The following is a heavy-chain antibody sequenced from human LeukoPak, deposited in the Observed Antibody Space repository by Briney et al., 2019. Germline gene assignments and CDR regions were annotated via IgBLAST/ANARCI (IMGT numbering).Heavy chain of an antibody. J-gene: IGHJ4*02. V-gene: IGHV4-39*07. CDR3: MGADYGGH. Sequence: SETLSLTCTVSGDSISSTSHYWDWIRQPPGKGPEWIGNIYFSGSTYYSPSLKSRVAISVDRSNNQFSLRLSSVTAADTAVYHCMGADYGGHWGQGTLVTVSS. CDR1: GDSISSTSHY. D-gene: IGHD4-17*01. CDR2: IYFSGST.